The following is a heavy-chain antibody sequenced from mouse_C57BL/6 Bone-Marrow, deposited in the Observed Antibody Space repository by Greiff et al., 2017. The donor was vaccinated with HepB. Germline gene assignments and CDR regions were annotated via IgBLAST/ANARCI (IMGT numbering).Heavy chain of an antibody. CDR2: INPSTGGT. Sequence: VQLKESGPELVKPGASVKISCKASGYSFTGYYMYWVKQSPEKSLEWIGEINPSTGGTTYNQKFKAKTTLTVDKSSSTAYMQLKSLTSEDSAVYYCARDVVAHYAMDYWGQGTSVTVSS. CDR1: GYSFTGYY. CDR3: ARDVVAHYAMDY. D-gene: IGHD1-1*01. V-gene: IGHV1-42*01. J-gene: IGHJ4*01.